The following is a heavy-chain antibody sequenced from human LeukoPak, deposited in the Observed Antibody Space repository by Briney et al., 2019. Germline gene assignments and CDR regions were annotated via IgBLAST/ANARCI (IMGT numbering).Heavy chain of an antibody. Sequence: GRSLRLSCAASGFTFDDYAMHWVRQAPGKGLEWVSGISWNSGSIGYADSVKGRFTISRDNAKNSLYLQMNSLRAEDTAVYYCAREVYGFDYWGQGTLVTVSS. J-gene: IGHJ4*02. CDR1: GFTFDDYA. CDR3: AREVYGFDY. D-gene: IGHD3-10*01. CDR2: ISWNSGSI. V-gene: IGHV3-9*01.